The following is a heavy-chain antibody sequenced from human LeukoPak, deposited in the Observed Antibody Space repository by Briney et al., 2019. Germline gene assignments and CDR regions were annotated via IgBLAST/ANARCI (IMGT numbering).Heavy chain of an antibody. CDR3: ARDQGGVATDH. CDR1: GFTFSSYS. J-gene: IGHJ4*02. CDR2: ISSSSSYI. D-gene: IGHD3-16*01. V-gene: IGHV3-21*01. Sequence: GGSLRLSCAASGFTFSSYSMNWVRQAPGKGLEWVSSISSSSSYIYYADSVKGRSTISRDNAKNSLYLQMNSLRAEDTAVYYCARDQGGVATDHWGQGTLVTVSS.